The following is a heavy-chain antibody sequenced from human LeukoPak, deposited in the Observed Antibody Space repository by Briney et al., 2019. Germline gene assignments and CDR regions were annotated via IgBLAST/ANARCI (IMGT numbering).Heavy chain of an antibody. D-gene: IGHD3-3*01. J-gene: IGHJ3*02. CDR2: IYYSGST. Sequence: SETLSLTCTVSGGSISSYYWSWIRQPPGKGLEWIGYIYYSGSTNYNRSLKSRVTISVDTPKNQFSLKLSSVTAADTAVYYCAREIYYDFWSGYYLGEAFDIWGQGTMVTVSS. CDR1: GGSISSYY. CDR3: AREIYYDFWSGYYLGEAFDI. V-gene: IGHV4-59*01.